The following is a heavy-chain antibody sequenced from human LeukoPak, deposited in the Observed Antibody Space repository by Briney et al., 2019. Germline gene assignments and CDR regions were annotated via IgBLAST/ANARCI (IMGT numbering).Heavy chain of an antibody. CDR2: ISYDGSDK. CDR3: AKDRGGPTDS. D-gene: IGHD2-15*01. V-gene: IGHV3-30*18. CDR1: GYTFTSYA. J-gene: IGHJ4*02. Sequence: GGSLRLSCAASGYTFTSYAMHWVRQAPGKGLEWVALISYDGSDKYYADSVKGRFTISRDNSKNTLYLQMYSLRAEDTAIYYCAKDRGGPTDSWGQGTLVTVSS.